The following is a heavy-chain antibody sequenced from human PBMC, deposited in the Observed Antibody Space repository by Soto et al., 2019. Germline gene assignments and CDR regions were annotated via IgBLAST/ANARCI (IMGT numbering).Heavy chain of an antibody. Sequence: GASVKVSCKASGGTFSSYTISWVRQAPGQGLEWMGRIIPILGIANYAQKFQGRVTITADKSTSTAYMELSSLRSEDTAVYYRAAYSSPDAFDIWGQGTMVTVSS. CDR3: AAYSSPDAFDI. V-gene: IGHV1-69*02. J-gene: IGHJ3*02. D-gene: IGHD6-13*01. CDR2: IIPILGIA. CDR1: GGTFSSYT.